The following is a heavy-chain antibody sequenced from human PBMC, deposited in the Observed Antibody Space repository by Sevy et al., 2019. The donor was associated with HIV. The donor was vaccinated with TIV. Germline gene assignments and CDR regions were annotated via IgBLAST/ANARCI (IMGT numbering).Heavy chain of an antibody. CDR2: INHSGST. CDR1: GGSFSGYY. D-gene: IGHD4-17*01. V-gene: IGHV4-34*01. J-gene: IGHJ4*02. Sequence: SETLSLTCAVYGGSFSGYYWSWIRQPPGKGLEWIGEINHSGSTNYNPSLKSRVTISVDTSKNQFSLKLSSVTAADTAVYYCARGQTTVVTPALGYYYFDYWGQGTLDTVSS. CDR3: ARGQTTVVTPALGYYYFDY.